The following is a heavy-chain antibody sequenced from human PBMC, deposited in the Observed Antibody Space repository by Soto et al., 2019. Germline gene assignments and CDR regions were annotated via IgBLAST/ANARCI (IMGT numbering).Heavy chain of an antibody. Sequence: QVHLQQWGAGLLKPSETLSLICAVYGESFIGYYWSWIRQPPGKGLEWMGEINHRGSANYNPSLKSRVTISVDTSNNQFSLKLSSVTAADTTVYYCARTDIVTTNCFDPWGQATLVTVSS. D-gene: IGHD5-12*01. V-gene: IGHV4-34*02. CDR1: GESFIGYY. CDR2: INHRGSA. CDR3: ARTDIVTTNCFDP. J-gene: IGHJ5*02.